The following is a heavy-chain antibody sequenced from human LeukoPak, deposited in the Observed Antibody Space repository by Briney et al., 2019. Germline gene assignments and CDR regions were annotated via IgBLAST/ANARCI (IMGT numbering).Heavy chain of an antibody. CDR1: GYSISSGYY. J-gene: IGHJ4*02. CDR2: IFHSVTA. CDR3: ASVDAQGSSWYSVAY. V-gene: IGHV4-38-2*01. Sequence: SETLSLTCAVAGYSISSGYYWGWIRQPPGTGLEWIGSIFHSVTAYYNRSLKCRVTISVDTSKNQVSLELSSVTAADTAMYYCASVDAQGSSWYSVAYWGQGELVTVSS. D-gene: IGHD6-13*01.